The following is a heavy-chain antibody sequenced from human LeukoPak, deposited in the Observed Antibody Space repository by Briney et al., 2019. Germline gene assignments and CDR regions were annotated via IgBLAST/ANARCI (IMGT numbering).Heavy chain of an antibody. J-gene: IGHJ4*02. CDR1: GFIFGAYA. CDR2: ISYEGNNK. D-gene: IGHD1-1*01. V-gene: IGHV3-30*04. Sequence: PGGSLRLSCAASGFIFGAYALHWVRQAPGKGLEWVAVISYEGNNKYYVDSVKGRITISRDKYKNTVYLQMNSLRVEDTDVYYCGRDAGTDGTYFDYWGQGTLVTVSS. CDR3: GRDAGTDGTYFDY.